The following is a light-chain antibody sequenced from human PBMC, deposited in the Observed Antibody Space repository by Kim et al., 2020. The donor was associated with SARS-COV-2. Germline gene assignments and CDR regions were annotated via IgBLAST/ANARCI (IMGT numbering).Light chain of an antibody. CDR2: VEGSGSY. J-gene: IGLJ2*01. V-gene: IGLV4-60*03. CDR1: SGHSSYI. Sequence: VKLTWTLSSGHSSYIIAWHQQQPGKAPRYLMKVEGSGSYNKGSGVPDRFSGSSSGADRYLTISNLHSEDEADYYCETWDSNNPVVFGGGTQLTVL. CDR3: ETWDSNNPVV.